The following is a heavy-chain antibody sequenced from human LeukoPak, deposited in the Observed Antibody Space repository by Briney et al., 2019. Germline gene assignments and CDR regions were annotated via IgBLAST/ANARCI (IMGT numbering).Heavy chain of an antibody. V-gene: IGHV3-23*01. J-gene: IGHJ6*03. CDR3: ARGGAIGWEPYYYYYMDV. Sequence: PGGSLRLSCAASGFTFSNYGMSWVRQAPGKGLEWVSAISGSGGITYYADSVKGRFTISRDNSKNTLYLQMNSLRAEDTALYYCARGGAIGWEPYYYYYMDVWGKGTTVTVSS. CDR1: GFTFSNYG. D-gene: IGHD1-26*01. CDR2: ISGSGGIT.